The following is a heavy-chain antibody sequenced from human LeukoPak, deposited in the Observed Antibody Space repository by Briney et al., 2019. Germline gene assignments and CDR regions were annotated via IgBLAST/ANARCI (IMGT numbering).Heavy chain of an antibody. CDR3: ARVPYSSGWYKLGY. V-gene: IGHV1-2*02. D-gene: IGHD6-19*01. CDR2: INPSSGGT. Sequence: ASVKVSCKASGYTFTGYYMHWVRQAPGQGLEWMGWINPSSGGTNYAQKFQGRVTMTRDTSISTAYMELSRLRSDDTAVYYCARVPYSSGWYKLGYWGQGTLVTVSS. CDR1: GYTFTGYY. J-gene: IGHJ4*02.